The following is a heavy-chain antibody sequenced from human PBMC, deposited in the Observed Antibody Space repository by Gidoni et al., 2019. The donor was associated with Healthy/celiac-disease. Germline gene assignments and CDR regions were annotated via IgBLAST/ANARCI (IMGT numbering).Heavy chain of an antibody. J-gene: IGHJ4*02. D-gene: IGHD2-15*01. V-gene: IGHV3-23*01. CDR1: GFTFSHLA. CDR2: ISGSGGST. Sequence: EVPLLESGGGLGQPWGFLQPSFAASGFTFSHLALGLVPQAPGKGLEWVSAISGSGGSTYYADSVKGRFTISRDNSKNTLYLQMNSLRAEDTAVYYCAKDFGVRYCSGGSCYFHTNLFDYWGQGTLVTVSS. CDR3: AKDFGVRYCSGGSCYFHTNLFDY.